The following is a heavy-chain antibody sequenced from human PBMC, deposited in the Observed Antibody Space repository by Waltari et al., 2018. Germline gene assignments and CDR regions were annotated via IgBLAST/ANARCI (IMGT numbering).Heavy chain of an antibody. V-gene: IGHV4-34*01. CDR2: IKHNGST. CDR3: ARVPLYYYDSSGYFDY. J-gene: IGHJ4*02. Sequence: QVQLQQWGAGLLKPSETLSLTCAVSGWSFRRYYCIWLRQPPGKGLEWIGEIKHNGSTNYNPSRKSRVTISVDTSKNQFSLKLSSVTAADTAVYYCARVPLYYYDSSGYFDYWGQGTLVTVSS. D-gene: IGHD3-22*01. CDR1: GWSFRRYY.